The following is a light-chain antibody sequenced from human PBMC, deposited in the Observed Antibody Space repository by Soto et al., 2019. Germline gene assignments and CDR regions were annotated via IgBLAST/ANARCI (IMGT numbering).Light chain of an antibody. CDR2: DAS. CDR1: SSDVGGYNY. J-gene: IGLJ1*01. CDR3: SSYTSSGTDV. V-gene: IGLV2-14*01. Sequence: QSALAQPASVSGSPGQSITISCTGTSSDVGGYNYVSWYQQHPGKAPKLMIYDASNRPSGVSNRFSGSKSGNMASLTISGLQAEDEADYFCSSYTSSGTDVFGTGTKLTVL.